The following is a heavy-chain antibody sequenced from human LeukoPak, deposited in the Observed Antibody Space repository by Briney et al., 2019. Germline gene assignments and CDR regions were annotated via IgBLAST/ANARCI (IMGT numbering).Heavy chain of an antibody. V-gene: IGHV3-33*01. J-gene: IGHJ6*02. D-gene: IGHD2-15*01. CDR3: ARSSCSGGSCTDYYYYYGMDV. CDR2: IWYDGSNK. Sequence: GGSLRLSCAASGFTFSSYGMQWVRQAPGKGLEWVVVIWYDGSNKYYADSVKGRFTISRDNSKNTLYLQMNSLRAEDTAVYYCARSSCSGGSCTDYYYYYGMDVWGQGTTVTVSS. CDR1: GFTFSSYG.